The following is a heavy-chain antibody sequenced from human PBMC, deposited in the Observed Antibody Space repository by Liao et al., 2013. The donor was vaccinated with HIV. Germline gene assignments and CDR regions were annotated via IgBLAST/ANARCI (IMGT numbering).Heavy chain of an antibody. J-gene: IGHJ5*02. Sequence: QVQLQESGPGLVKPSETLSLTCTVSGGSISSYYWSWIRQPPGKGLEWIGEINLGGSTNYNPSLKSRVTISVDTSKNQFSLKLRSVTAADTAVYYCARGRQQLVXWFDPWGQGTLVTVSS. V-gene: IGHV4-34*01. D-gene: IGHD6-13*01. CDR1: GGSISSYY. CDR3: ARGRQQLVXWFDP. CDR2: INLGGST.